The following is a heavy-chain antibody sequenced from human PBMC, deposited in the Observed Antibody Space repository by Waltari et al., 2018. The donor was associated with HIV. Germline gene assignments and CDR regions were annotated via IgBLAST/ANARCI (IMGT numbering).Heavy chain of an antibody. CDR3: SRDTFGEYDY. CDR1: GFSVSSYW. D-gene: IGHD3-10*01. J-gene: IGHJ4*02. V-gene: IGHV3-74*01. CDR2: INIDGSRI. Sequence: EVQLVQSGGGLIKPGGSLRLSCAASGFSVSSYWMHWVRQTPGKGLVWGSRINIDGSRIDDADSVRGRFTISRDSAKNTLSLQMNSLTEEDTAVYYCSRDTFGEYDYWGQGTLVTVSS.